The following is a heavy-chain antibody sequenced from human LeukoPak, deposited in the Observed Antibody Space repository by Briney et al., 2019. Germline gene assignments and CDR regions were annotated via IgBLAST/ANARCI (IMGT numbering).Heavy chain of an antibody. D-gene: IGHD3-10*01. CDR2: ISYDGGTE. V-gene: IGHV3-30*04. Sequence: GGSLRLSCAASGFTFINYAMHWVRQAPGKGLEWVAVISYDGGTEYYADSVKGRFTISRDNSKNTVYLQMNSLRAEDTAVYYCAREDPYGSGSYYNVFYSGFDYWGQGTLVNVSS. J-gene: IGHJ4*02. CDR1: GFTFINYA. CDR3: AREDPYGSGSYYNVFYSGFDY.